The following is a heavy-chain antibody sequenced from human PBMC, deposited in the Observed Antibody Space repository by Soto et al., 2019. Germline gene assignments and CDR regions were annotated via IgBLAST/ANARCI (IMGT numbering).Heavy chain of an antibody. D-gene: IGHD2-15*01. CDR2: IGNTLDTI. J-gene: IGHJ6*02. Sequence: GGSLRLSCAASGFTFSSYSMNWVRQAPGKGLEWVAYIGNTLDTIYYADSVKGRFIISRDDAMKSVFLHMSSLRDDDTAVYYCARGDCSGGSCYGIDVWGRGTTVTVSS. V-gene: IGHV3-48*02. CDR1: GFTFSSYS. CDR3: ARGDCSGGSCYGIDV.